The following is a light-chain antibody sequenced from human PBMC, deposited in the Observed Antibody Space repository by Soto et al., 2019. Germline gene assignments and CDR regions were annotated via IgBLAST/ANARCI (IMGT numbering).Light chain of an antibody. V-gene: IGKV3-20*01. CDR2: RGS. J-gene: IGKJ1*01. CDR1: QNIRGNE. CDR3: QDYGTSAPWT. Sequence: VLTQSPGTLSLSPGERTTLSCRASQNIRGNELAWYQQKPGQPPRLLIYRGSSRAPGIPDRCSGRGSGTEVTLTISRLEPEDFAGYYCQDYGTSAPWTFGQGTRVEIK.